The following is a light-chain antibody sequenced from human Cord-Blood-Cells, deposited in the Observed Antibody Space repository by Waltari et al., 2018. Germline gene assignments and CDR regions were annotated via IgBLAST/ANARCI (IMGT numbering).Light chain of an antibody. CDR1: QSVSSN. Sequence: DILITQAAASLSVSRGGRAALSCSASQSVSSNIARYQQKPGQAPRLRIYGASTRATGIPARFSGSGSGTEFTLTISSLQSEDFAVYYCQQYNNRPLTFGPGTKVDIK. CDR2: GAS. J-gene: IGKJ3*01. CDR3: QQYNNRPLT. V-gene: IGKV3-15*01.